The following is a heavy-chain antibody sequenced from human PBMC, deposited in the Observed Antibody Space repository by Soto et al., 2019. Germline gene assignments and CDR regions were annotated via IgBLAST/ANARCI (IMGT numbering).Heavy chain of an antibody. CDR2: ISGSGGST. V-gene: IGHV3-23*01. Sequence: GGSLRLSCAASGFTVSSYAMSWARQAPGKRLEWVSGISGSGGSTYYADSVKGRFTISRDTPTNTLYLQMNSLRAEDTAVYYCAKAGSRNYYYYGMDVWGQGTTVTVSS. D-gene: IGHD2-2*01. CDR1: GFTVSSYA. CDR3: AKAGSRNYYYYGMDV. J-gene: IGHJ6*02.